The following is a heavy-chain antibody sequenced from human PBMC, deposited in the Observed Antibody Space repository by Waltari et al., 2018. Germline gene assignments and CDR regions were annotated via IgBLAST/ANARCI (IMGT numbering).Heavy chain of an antibody. V-gene: IGHV3-48*03. CDR3: ARDRGYSSGWGGLFDY. D-gene: IGHD6-19*01. Sequence: EVQLVESGGGLVQPGGSLRLSCAAPGFTFGSYELNWVRQAPGKGLGWVSYISSRGSTIYYADSVKGRFTISRDNAKNSLYLQMNSLRAEDTAVYYCARDRGYSSGWGGLFDYWGQGTLVTVSS. CDR2: ISSRGSTI. CDR1: GFTFGSYE. J-gene: IGHJ4*02.